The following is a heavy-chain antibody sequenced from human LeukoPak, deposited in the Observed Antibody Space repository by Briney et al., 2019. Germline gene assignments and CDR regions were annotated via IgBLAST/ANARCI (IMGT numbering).Heavy chain of an antibody. CDR2: INPNSGGT. D-gene: IGHD6-19*01. J-gene: IGHJ5*02. V-gene: IGHV1-2*04. CDR1: GYTFTGYY. Sequence: ASVKVSCKASGYTFTGYYMHWVRQAPGQGLEWMGWINPNSGGTNYAQKFQGWVTMTRDTSISTAYMELSRLRSDDTAVYYCARVKGYSSGWGFDPWGQGTLVTVSS. CDR3: ARVKGYSSGWGFDP.